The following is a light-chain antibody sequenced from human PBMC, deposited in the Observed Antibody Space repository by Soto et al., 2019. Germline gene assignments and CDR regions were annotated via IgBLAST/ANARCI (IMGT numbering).Light chain of an antibody. CDR3: QQSYSSLYT. V-gene: IGKV1-39*01. J-gene: IGKJ2*01. CDR1: QSVNSY. Sequence: DIQVTQSPSSLSASVGDRVTVACRTSQSVNSYLNWYQQKPGKAPKLLIYASTSLQSGVPARFSGSGFGTYFSLTISSLQPEDFVTYYCQQSYSSLYTFGQGTKLEIQ. CDR2: AST.